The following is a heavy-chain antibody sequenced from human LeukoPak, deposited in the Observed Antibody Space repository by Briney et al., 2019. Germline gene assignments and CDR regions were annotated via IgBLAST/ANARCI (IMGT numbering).Heavy chain of an antibody. Sequence: ASVKVSCKASGYTFTGYYMHWVRQAPGQGLEWMGWINPNSGGTNYAQKFQGRVTMTRDTSISTAYMELSRLRSDDTAVYYCARFRAVIDYLIDYWGQGTLVTVPS. D-gene: IGHD3-10*01. CDR2: INPNSGGT. CDR3: ARFRAVIDYLIDY. V-gene: IGHV1-2*02. J-gene: IGHJ4*02. CDR1: GYTFTGYY.